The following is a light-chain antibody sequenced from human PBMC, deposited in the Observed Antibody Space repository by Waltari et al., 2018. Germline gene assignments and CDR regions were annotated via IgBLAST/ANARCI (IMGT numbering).Light chain of an antibody. CDR2: RDI. J-gene: IGLJ2*01. Sequence: YEMTQPPSVSVSPGQTASITCSGDNLQYKYVYWYQHKPGKSPLLILHRDIEKPSGSPERFSGSNSGNTATLTISETQAMDEADYYCQAWDTSTGVVFGGGTKLTVL. CDR1: NLQYKY. CDR3: QAWDTSTGVV. V-gene: IGLV3-1*01.